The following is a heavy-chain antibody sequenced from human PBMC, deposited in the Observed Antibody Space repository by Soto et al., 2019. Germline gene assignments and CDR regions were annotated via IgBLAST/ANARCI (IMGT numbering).Heavy chain of an antibody. CDR2: ISYDGSNK. CDR3: ARETRIVMVGEFDP. J-gene: IGHJ5*02. CDR1: GFNFSSYA. Sequence: QVQLVESGGGVVQPGRSLRLSCAASGFNFSSYAMHWVRQAPGKGLEWVAVISYDGSNKYYADSVKGRFTSSRDNSKNTLYLQMNILRAEDTAVYYCARETRIVMVGEFDPWVQGTLVTVSS. V-gene: IGHV3-30-3*01. D-gene: IGHD2-21*01.